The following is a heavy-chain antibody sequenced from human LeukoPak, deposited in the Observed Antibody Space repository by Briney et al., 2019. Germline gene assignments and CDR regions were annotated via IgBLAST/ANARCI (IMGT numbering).Heavy chain of an antibody. CDR3: ARGGVVVEDYYYYYGMDV. J-gene: IGHJ6*02. CDR1: GYTFTDYY. D-gene: IGHD2-15*01. V-gene: IGHV1-46*01. Sequence: ASVKVSCKASGYTFTDYYMHWVRQAPGRGLEWMGVLNPVGGSTNYPQNLQGRVTMTRATSTNTVYMELRSLRSDDTAVYYCARGGVVVEDYYYYYGMDVWGQGTTVTVSS. CDR2: LNPVGGST.